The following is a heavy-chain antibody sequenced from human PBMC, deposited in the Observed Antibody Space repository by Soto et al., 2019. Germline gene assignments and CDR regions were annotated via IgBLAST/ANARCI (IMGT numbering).Heavy chain of an antibody. D-gene: IGHD3-22*01. V-gene: IGHV3-23*01. CDR2: ISGSGGST. J-gene: IGHJ5*02. CDR3: AKMDSGYASGHAWFDP. CDR1: GFTFSSYA. Sequence: EVQLLESGGGLVQPGGSLRLSCAASGFTFSSYAMSWVRQAPGKGLEWVSAISGSGGSTYYADSVKGRFTISRDNSKNMLYLQMNSLRAEDTAVYYCAKMDSGYASGHAWFDPWGQGTLVTVSS.